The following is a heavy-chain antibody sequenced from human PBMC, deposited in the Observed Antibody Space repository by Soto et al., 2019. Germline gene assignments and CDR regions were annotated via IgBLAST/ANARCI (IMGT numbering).Heavy chain of an antibody. D-gene: IGHD3-3*01. J-gene: IGHJ3*02. CDR2: ISAYNANT. CDR3: ARDLVRDFWSGDEAFDI. CDR1: VYTFTHYG. V-gene: IGHV1-18*01. Sequence: ASVHVSYMPSVYTFTHYGCSWVRQDPGQGMEGLGGISAYNANTKYAQKLHGRVTMTTDTSTSTAYMQLRTVRSDDRADDYCARDLVRDFWSGDEAFDIWGQGTMVTVSS.